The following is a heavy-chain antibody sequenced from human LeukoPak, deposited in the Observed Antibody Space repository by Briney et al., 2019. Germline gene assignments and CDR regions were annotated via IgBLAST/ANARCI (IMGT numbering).Heavy chain of an antibody. CDR3: ARETPDFWSGYPSSGMDV. J-gene: IGHJ6*02. CDR1: GGSISSYY. D-gene: IGHD3-3*01. V-gene: IGHV4-59*01. CDR2: IYYSGST. Sequence: PSETLSLTCTVSGGSISSYYWSWIRQPPGKGLEWIGCIYYSGSTNYNPSLKSRVTISVDTSKNQFSLKLSSVTAADTAVYYCARETPDFWSGYPSSGMDVWGQGTTVTVSS.